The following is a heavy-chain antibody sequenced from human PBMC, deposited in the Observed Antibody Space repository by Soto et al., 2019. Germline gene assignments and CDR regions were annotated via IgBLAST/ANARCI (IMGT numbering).Heavy chain of an antibody. V-gene: IGHV1-69*12. D-gene: IGHD3-16*02. CDR1: GGTFSSYA. Sequence: QVQLVQSGAEVKKPGSSVKVSCKASGGTFSSYAISWVRQAPGQGLEWMGGIIPIFGTANYAQKFQGRVTITADESPSTDYMERSSLRSEDTAVYYCARAGLLSGGVIGSLLDYWGQGTLVTVSS. J-gene: IGHJ4*02. CDR2: IIPIFGTA. CDR3: ARAGLLSGGVIGSLLDY.